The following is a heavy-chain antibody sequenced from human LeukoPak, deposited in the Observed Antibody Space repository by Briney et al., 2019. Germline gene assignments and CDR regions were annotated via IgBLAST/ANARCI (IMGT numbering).Heavy chain of an antibody. V-gene: IGHV4-38-2*01. Sequence: SETLSLTCGVSGYSISRGYYWAWIRQPPGKGLEWIGTIYHTRSTYYTPSLGSRVTISVDTSKNEFSLNLNSVTAADTAVYYCARAGWIITSGIDYWGQGALVTVSS. CDR2: IYHTRST. D-gene: IGHD3-10*01. CDR3: ARAGWIITSGIDY. CDR1: GYSISRGYY. J-gene: IGHJ4*02.